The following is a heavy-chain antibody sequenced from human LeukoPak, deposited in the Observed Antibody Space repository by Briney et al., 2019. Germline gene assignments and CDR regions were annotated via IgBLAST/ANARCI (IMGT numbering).Heavy chain of an antibody. J-gene: IGHJ4*02. CDR2: IKGKTDGGTT. V-gene: IGHV3-15*01. D-gene: IGHD5-12*01. CDR3: TTAVRYSSYGNDY. CDR1: GFTFSNAW. Sequence: GGSLRLSCAASGFTFSNAWMSWVRQAPGKGLEWVGRIKGKTDGGTTDYAAPVKGRFTISRDDSKNTLYLQMNSLKTEDTAVYYCTTAVRYSSYGNDYWGQGTLVTVSS.